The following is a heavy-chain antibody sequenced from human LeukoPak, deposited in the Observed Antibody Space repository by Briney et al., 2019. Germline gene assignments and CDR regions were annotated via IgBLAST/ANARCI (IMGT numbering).Heavy chain of an antibody. D-gene: IGHD3-9*01. Sequence: GGSLRLSCAASGFTFSSYAKSWVRQAPGKGLEWVSAISGSGGSTYYADSVKGRFTISRDNSKNTLYLQMNSLRAEDTAVYYCASETGYFDWLVSPLYYYYGMDVWGKGTPVTVSS. CDR2: ISGSGGST. CDR3: ASETGYFDWLVSPLYYYYGMDV. V-gene: IGHV3-23*01. CDR1: GFTFSSYA. J-gene: IGHJ6*04.